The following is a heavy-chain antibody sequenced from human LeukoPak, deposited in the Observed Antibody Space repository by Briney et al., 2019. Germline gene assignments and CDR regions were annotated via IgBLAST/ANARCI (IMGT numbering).Heavy chain of an antibody. CDR3: ARPYGGNQVRFAFDI. Sequence: PGGSLRLSCAASGFTFSSYWMSWVRQAPGKGLEWVANIKQDGSEKYYVDSVKGRFTISRDNAKNSLYLQMNSLRAEDTAVYYCARPYGGNQVRFAFDIWGQGTMVTVSS. D-gene: IGHD4-23*01. V-gene: IGHV3-7*01. J-gene: IGHJ3*02. CDR1: GFTFSSYW. CDR2: IKQDGSEK.